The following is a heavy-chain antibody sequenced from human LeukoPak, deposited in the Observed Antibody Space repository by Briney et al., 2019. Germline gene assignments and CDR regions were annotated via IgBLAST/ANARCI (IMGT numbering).Heavy chain of an antibody. D-gene: IGHD3-22*01. Sequence: GASVKVSCKASGYTIIGYYIHRGRQPPGGGVQWMVRIIPNSGGTNYDQNFEGRVTMTRDTSISTAYMKLSRLRSDDTAVYYCARDLTMIVLWSSNWFDPWGQGTLVTVSS. J-gene: IGHJ5*02. CDR1: GYTIIGYY. CDR2: IIPNSGGT. V-gene: IGHV1-2*06. CDR3: ARDLTMIVLWSSNWFDP.